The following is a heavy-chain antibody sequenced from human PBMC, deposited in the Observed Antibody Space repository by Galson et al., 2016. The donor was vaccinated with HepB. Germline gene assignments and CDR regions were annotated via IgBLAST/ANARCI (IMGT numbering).Heavy chain of an antibody. V-gene: IGHV1-18*04. CDR1: GYTFINYG. Sequence: SVKVSCKASGYTFINYGISWVRQAPGQGLEWMGWISVDIGNTNYAQKLQDRVTMTTDTSTSTAYMELRSLRSDDTAVYYCARESLYCSGGSCYSPLGDYWGQGTLVTGSA. CDR2: ISVDIGNT. J-gene: IGHJ4*02. CDR3: ARESLYCSGGSCYSPLGDY. D-gene: IGHD2-15*01.